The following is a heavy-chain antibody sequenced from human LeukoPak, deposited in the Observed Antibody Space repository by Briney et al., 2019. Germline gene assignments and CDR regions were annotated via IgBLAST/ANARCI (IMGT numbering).Heavy chain of an antibody. J-gene: IGHJ6*02. D-gene: IGHD4-17*01. CDR2: IYYSGST. Sequence: SETLSLTCTVSGGSISSSSYYWGWIRQPPGKGLEWIGSIYYSGSTYYNPSLKSRVTISVDTSKNQFSLKLSSVTAADTAVYYCARGMSTVTTSGMDVWGQGTTVTVSS. CDR3: ARGMSTVTTSGMDV. V-gene: IGHV4-39*01. CDR1: GGSISSSSYY.